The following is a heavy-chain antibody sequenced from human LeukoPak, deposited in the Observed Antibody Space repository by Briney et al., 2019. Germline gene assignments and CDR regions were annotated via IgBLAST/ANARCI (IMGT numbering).Heavy chain of an antibody. CDR3: AKTPETTVTPAYYYYYGMDV. V-gene: IGHV3-23*01. D-gene: IGHD4-11*01. CDR1: GFTFSSYA. Sequence: PGGSLRPSCAASGFTFSSYAMSWVRQAPGKGLEWVSAISGSGGSTYYADSVKGRFTISRDNSKNTLYLQMNSLRAEDTAVYYCAKTPETTVTPAYYYYYGMDVWGQGTTVTVSS. J-gene: IGHJ6*02. CDR2: ISGSGGST.